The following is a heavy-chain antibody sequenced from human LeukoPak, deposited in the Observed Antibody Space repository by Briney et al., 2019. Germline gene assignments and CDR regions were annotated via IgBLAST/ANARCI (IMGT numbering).Heavy chain of an antibody. CDR2: ISSSSSYI. CDR3: AGAVYSSSLYYFDY. D-gene: IGHD6-6*01. J-gene: IGHJ4*02. Sequence: GGSLRLSCAASGFTFSSYSMNWVRQAPGKGLEWVSSISSSSSYIYYTDSVKGRFTISRDNAKNSLYLQMNSLRAEDTAVYYCAGAVYSSSLYYFDYWGQGTLVTVSS. CDR1: GFTFSSYS. V-gene: IGHV3-21*01.